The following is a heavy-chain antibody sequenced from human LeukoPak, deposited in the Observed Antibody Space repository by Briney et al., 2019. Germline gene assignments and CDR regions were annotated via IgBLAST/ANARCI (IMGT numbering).Heavy chain of an antibody. CDR2: ITGSGDHS. CDR1: GSTFSNYA. V-gene: IGHV3-23*01. CDR3: TRDEGLVAGIWRALDI. J-gene: IGHJ3*02. Sequence: GGSLRLSCAASGSTFSNYAMNWIRQAPGKGLEWVSHITGSGDHSYYTDSVKGRFTLSRDNSKNTLFLQMDSLRAEDTAVYYCTRDEGLVAGIWRALDIWGQGTMVSVSS. D-gene: IGHD6-19*01.